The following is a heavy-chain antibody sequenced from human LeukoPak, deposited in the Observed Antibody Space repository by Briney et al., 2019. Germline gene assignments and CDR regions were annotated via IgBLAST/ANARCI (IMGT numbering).Heavy chain of an antibody. Sequence: GGSLRLSCAASGLTFSDHNMKWFRQAPGKGLECISCITSTSSAIYYADSVRGRFTISRDNAKRLLYLQMNSLRDGDTAVYYCERGQRWSDYWGQGTLVTVSS. CDR2: ITSTSSAI. CDR3: ERGQRWSDY. V-gene: IGHV3-48*02. J-gene: IGHJ4*02. CDR1: GLTFSDHN. D-gene: IGHD4-23*01.